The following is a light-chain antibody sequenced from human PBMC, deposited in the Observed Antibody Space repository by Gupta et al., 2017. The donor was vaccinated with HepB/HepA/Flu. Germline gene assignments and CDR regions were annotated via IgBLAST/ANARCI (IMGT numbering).Light chain of an antibody. CDR3: QQYYSRPLT. Sequence: DIVMTQSPDSLAVSLGERATIDCKSSQSVLHSSNNMNYLAWYRQKPGQPPKLLIYWASTRQSGVPERFSGSGSGTDFTLTISSLQAEDVAVYYCQQYYSRPLTFGPGTKVDIK. CDR2: WAS. CDR1: QSVLHSSNNMNY. V-gene: IGKV4-1*01. J-gene: IGKJ3*01.